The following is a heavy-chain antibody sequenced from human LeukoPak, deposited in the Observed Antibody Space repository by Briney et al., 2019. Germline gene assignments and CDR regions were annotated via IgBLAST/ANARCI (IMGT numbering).Heavy chain of an antibody. Sequence: GGSLRLSCTSSGFSFSDYAMNWVRQAPGKGLEWVSCIRGNSGMRFYSDSVRGRFTISRDNSKNTVYLQMDSLGVDDTAVYFCAKDQEDRGYPSSFDFWGQGTLVTVSS. CDR3: AKDQEDRGYPSSFDF. J-gene: IGHJ4*02. D-gene: IGHD2-15*01. CDR2: IRGNSGMR. CDR1: GFSFSDYA. V-gene: IGHV3-23*01.